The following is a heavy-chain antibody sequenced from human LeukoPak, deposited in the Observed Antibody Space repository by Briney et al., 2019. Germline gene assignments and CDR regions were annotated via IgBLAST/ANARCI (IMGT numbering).Heavy chain of an antibody. V-gene: IGHV1-69*13. CDR1: GGTFSSYA. D-gene: IGHD2-2*01. CDR3: ARDPYCSSTSCYGPFGY. Sequence: SVKVSCKASGGTFSSYAISWVRQAPGQGLEWMGGIIPIFGTANYAQKFQGRVTITADESTSTAYMELSSLRSEDTAVYYCARDPYCSSTSCYGPFGYWGQGTLVTVSS. CDR2: IIPIFGTA. J-gene: IGHJ4*02.